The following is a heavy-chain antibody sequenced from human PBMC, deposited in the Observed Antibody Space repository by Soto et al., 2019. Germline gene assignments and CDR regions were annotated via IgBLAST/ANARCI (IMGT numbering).Heavy chain of an antibody. V-gene: IGHV3-30*04. J-gene: IGHJ4*02. Sequence: GSLRLSCAASGFTFSSYTMHWVRQTPGKGLEWVAVISHDGSDKYYADSVKGRFTISRDNSKNTLYLQMNSLRREDTSVYYCAREYSSAVVAPGYWGQGILLTASS. CDR2: ISHDGSDK. CDR1: GFTFSSYT. CDR3: AREYSSAVVAPGY. D-gene: IGHD5-18*01.